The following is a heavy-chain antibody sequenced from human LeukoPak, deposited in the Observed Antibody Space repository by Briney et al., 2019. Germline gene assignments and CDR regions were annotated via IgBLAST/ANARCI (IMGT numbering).Heavy chain of an antibody. Sequence: GGSLRLSCAASGFTFSSYGIHWVRQAPGKGLEWVAKIKKDGSEKDYVDSVKGRFTISRDNAKNSLYVQMNSLRAEDTAVYYCARVSDYYGMDVWGQGTTVTVSS. CDR1: GFTFSSYG. CDR2: IKKDGSEK. CDR3: ARVSDYYGMDV. D-gene: IGHD3-10*01. V-gene: IGHV3-7*04. J-gene: IGHJ6*02.